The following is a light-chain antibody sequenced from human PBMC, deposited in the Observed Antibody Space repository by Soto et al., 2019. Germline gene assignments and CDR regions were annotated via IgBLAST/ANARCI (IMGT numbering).Light chain of an antibody. Sequence: DIQMTQSPSTLSASVGDRVTLTCRASQSVSSWLAWYQQKPGKAPKLLIYDASTLETGVPSRFSDSGSQTEFTLTITSLQPDDFATYFCQQYNTVGITFGPGTTVDV. CDR2: DAS. J-gene: IGKJ3*01. CDR3: QQYNTVGIT. CDR1: QSVSSW. V-gene: IGKV1-5*01.